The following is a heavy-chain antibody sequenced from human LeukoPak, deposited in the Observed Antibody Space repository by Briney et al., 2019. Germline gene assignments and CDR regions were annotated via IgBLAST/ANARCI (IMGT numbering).Heavy chain of an antibody. D-gene: IGHD6-19*01. V-gene: IGHV4-38-2*02. CDR2: IYHSGST. CDR1: DYSISSGYY. CDR3: ARIETYSSGWYDAFFDY. J-gene: IGHJ4*02. Sequence: SETLSLTCSVSDYSISSGYYWGWIRQPPGKGLEWIGSIYHSGSTYYNPSLKSRVTISVDTSKNHFSLKLTSVTAADTAVYYCARIETYSSGWYDAFFDYWGQGILVTVSS.